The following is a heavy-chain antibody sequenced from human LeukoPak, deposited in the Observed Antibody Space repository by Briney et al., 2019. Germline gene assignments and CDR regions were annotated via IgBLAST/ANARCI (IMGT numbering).Heavy chain of an antibody. J-gene: IGHJ6*03. V-gene: IGHV1-46*01. CDR3: ARNGAIYCSGGSCYKQSYYYYYMDV. CDR1: GYTFTSYY. Sequence: ASVKVSCKASGYTFTSYYMHWVRQAPGQGLEWMGIINPSGGSTSYAQKFQGRVTMTRDMSTSTVYMELSSLRSEDTAVYYCARNGAIYCSGGSCYKQSYYYYYMDVWGKGTTVSISS. D-gene: IGHD2-15*01. CDR2: INPSGGST.